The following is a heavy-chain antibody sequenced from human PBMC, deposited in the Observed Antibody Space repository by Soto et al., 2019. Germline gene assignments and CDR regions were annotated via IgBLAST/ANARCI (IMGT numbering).Heavy chain of an antibody. Sequence: SETLSLTCTFSDASVWSDSYFWTWIRQPPGKGLEWIAYISHTGDTNYNPSLKSRVTISIDTSRNQFSLTVTSVTAADTAVYFCARIVVGVTVDLWGQGSLVTVSS. V-gene: IGHV4-61*01. J-gene: IGHJ4*02. CDR1: DASVWSDSYF. CDR3: ARIVVGVTVDL. D-gene: IGHD1-26*01. CDR2: ISHTGDT.